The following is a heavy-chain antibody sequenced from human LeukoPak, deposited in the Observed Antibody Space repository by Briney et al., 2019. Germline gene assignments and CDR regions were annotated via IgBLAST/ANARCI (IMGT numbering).Heavy chain of an antibody. D-gene: IGHD3-22*01. CDR2: IYYSGST. J-gene: IGHJ4*02. CDR1: GGSISSYY. V-gene: IGHV4-59*08. Sequence: SETLSLTCTVSGGSISSYYWSWIRQPPGKGLEWIGYIYYSGSTNYNPSLKSRVTISVDTPKNQFSLKLSSVTAADTAVYYCARSYYYDSSGYPGALGYWGQGTLVTVSS. CDR3: ARSYYYDSSGYPGALGY.